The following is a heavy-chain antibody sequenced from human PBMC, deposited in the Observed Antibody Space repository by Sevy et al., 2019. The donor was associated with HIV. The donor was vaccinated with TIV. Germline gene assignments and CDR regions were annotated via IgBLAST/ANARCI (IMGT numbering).Heavy chain of an antibody. D-gene: IGHD3-22*01. J-gene: IGHJ4*02. CDR2: IKSKIDGEAT. V-gene: IGHV3-15*01. CDR3: ATAPGYYDSAPFDY. Sequence: GGCLRLSCAVSGFTFNNAWMNWVRQAPGTGLQWVGLIKSKIDGEATDYAAPLKGRFTISRDDSKNTLYLQMNSLQIEDTAVYYCATAPGYYDSAPFDYWGPGTLVTVSS. CDR1: GFTFNNAW.